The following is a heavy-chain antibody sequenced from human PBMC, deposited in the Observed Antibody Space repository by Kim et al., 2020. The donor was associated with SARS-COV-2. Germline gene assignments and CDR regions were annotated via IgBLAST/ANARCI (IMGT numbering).Heavy chain of an antibody. CDR3: ARGPPTGIAAAGEYNWFDP. J-gene: IGHJ5*02. Sequence: SETLSLTCTVSGGSISSYYWSWIRQPPGKGLEWIGYIYYSGSTNYNPSLKSRVTISVDTSKNQFSLKLSSVTAADTAVYYCARGPPTGIAAAGEYNWFDPWGQGTLVTVSS. V-gene: IGHV4-59*13. CDR1: GGSISSYY. CDR2: IYYSGST. D-gene: IGHD6-13*01.